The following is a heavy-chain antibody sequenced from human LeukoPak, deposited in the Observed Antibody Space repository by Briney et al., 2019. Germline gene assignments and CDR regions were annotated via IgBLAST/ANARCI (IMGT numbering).Heavy chain of an antibody. CDR2: IYHSGST. Sequence: SETLSLPCTVSGYPISSGHYWGWIRPPPGTGLEWIGSIYHSGSTYYNPSLKSRVTISVDTSKNQFSLKLSSVTAADTAVYYCARAGRRSDGHFDYWGQGTLVTVSS. D-gene: IGHD1-26*01. CDR1: GYPISSGHY. CDR3: ARAGRRSDGHFDY. J-gene: IGHJ4*02. V-gene: IGHV4-38-2*02.